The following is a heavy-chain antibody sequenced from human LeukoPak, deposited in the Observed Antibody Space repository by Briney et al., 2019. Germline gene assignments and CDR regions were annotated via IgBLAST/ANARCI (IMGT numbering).Heavy chain of an antibody. J-gene: IGHJ6*02. V-gene: IGHV4-4*07. Sequence: SETLSLTCSVSYDSITPYYWSWVRQPAGKGLEWIGRIYSSGDTNYNPSLKSRVTMSIDTSKNQFSLRLTSVTAADTAVYYCARDRVAAAGRYYYYGMDVWGQGTTVTVSS. CDR1: YDSITPYY. CDR3: ARDRVAAAGRYYYYGMDV. D-gene: IGHD6-13*01. CDR2: IYSSGDT.